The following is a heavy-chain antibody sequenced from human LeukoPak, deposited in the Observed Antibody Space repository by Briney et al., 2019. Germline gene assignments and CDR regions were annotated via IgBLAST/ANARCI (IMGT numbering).Heavy chain of an antibody. D-gene: IGHD2-2*01. Sequence: PGGSLRLSCAASGFTFSSYSMNWVRQAPGKGLEWVSYISSSSSTIYYADSVKGRFSISRDNAKNSLYLQMNSLRAEDTAVYYCARDSNYIVVAPAAFEYWGQGTLVTVSS. V-gene: IGHV3-48*04. J-gene: IGHJ4*02. CDR1: GFTFSSYS. CDR3: ARDSNYIVVAPAAFEY. CDR2: ISSSSSTI.